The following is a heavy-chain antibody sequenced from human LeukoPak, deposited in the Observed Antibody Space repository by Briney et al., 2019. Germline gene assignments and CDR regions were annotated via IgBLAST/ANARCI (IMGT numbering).Heavy chain of an antibody. D-gene: IGHD3-10*01. Sequence: PGGSLRLSCAASGFTFSSYAMSWVRQAPGKGLECVSAISGSGGSTYYADSVKGRFTISRDNSKNTLYLQMNRLRAEDTAVYYCAKVVRGVLLTGAFDIWGQGTMVTVSS. CDR2: ISGSGGST. CDR3: AKVVRGVLLTGAFDI. J-gene: IGHJ3*02. V-gene: IGHV3-23*01. CDR1: GFTFSSYA.